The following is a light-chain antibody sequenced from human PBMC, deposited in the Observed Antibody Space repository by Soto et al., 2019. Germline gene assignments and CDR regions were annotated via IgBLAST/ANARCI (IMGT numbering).Light chain of an antibody. CDR2: DAY. Sequence: DIQMTQSPSSLSASVGDSVTISCRASHNINTWLAWYHQKPGMAPKLLISDAYTLESGVPSRFSGSGSGPEFTLTISSLQPDDFGTYYCQQYNSFAWTFGRGTKVDIK. CDR1: HNINTW. J-gene: IGKJ1*01. V-gene: IGKV1-5*01. CDR3: QQYNSFAWT.